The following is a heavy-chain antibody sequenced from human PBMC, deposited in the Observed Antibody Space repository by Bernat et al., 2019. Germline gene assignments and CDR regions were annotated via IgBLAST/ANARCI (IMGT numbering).Heavy chain of an antibody. CDR2: IIPILGIA. CDR1: GGTFSSYA. V-gene: IGHV1-69*04. J-gene: IGHJ5*02. Sequence: QVQLVQSGAEVKKPGSSVKVSCKASGGTFSSYAISWVRQAPGQGLEWMGRIIPILGIANYAQKFQGRVTITADKSTSTAYMELSSLRFEDTAVYYCASTGGYYPSGNWFDPWGQGTLVTVSS. D-gene: IGHD3-22*01. CDR3: ASTGGYYPSGNWFDP.